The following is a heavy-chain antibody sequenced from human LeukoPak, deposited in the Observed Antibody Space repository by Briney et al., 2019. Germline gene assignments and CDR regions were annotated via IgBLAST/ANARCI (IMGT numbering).Heavy chain of an antibody. D-gene: IGHD6-6*01. Sequence: PETLSLTCAVYGGSFSGYYWSWIRQPPGKGLEWIGEINHSGSTNYNPSLKSRVTISVDTSKNQFSLKLSSVTAADTAVYYCARGLSGLVRWRNWFDPWGQGTLVTVSS. V-gene: IGHV4-34*01. CDR2: INHSGST. CDR1: GGSFSGYY. J-gene: IGHJ5*02. CDR3: ARGLSGLVRWRNWFDP.